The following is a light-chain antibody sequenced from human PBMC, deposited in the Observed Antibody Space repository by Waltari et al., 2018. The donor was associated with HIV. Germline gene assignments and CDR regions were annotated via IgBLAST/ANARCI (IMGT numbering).Light chain of an antibody. V-gene: IGLV1-47*01. CDR2: RNI. CDR3: AAWDDSLSGLV. Sequence: QSVLTQPPSASGTPGQRLTISCSGSSSNIGTNYVYWYQQFPGTAPKLLMYRNIQRPSGVPDRFSGSKTGTSASLAISGLRSEDEAVYYCAAWDDSLSGLVFGGGTKLTVL. CDR1: SSNIGTNY. J-gene: IGLJ3*02.